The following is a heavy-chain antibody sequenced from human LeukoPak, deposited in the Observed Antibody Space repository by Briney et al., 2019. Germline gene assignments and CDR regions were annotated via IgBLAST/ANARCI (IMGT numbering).Heavy chain of an antibody. CDR1: GFTFSQHG. D-gene: IGHD6-6*01. CDR2: IRYDGSNK. CDR3: AKDLRIRSSSSTGN. Sequence: GGSLRLSCSASGFTFSQHGMHWVRQAPGKGLEWVAFIRYDGSNKYYADSVKGRFTISRDNSKNTLYLQMNSLRAEDTAVYYCAKDLRIRSSSSTGNWGQGTLVTVSS. V-gene: IGHV3-30*02. J-gene: IGHJ4*02.